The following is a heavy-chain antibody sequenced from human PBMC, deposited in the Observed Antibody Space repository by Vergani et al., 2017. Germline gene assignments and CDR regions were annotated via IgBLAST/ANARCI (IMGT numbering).Heavy chain of an antibody. CDR3: VRGPLPAIPAMFDS. J-gene: IGHJ4*02. Sequence: EVQLLESGGGSAQPGESLRLSCVASGFTFTAHGLNWVRQAPGKGLEWVSGISGQNFRTHYADSVKGRFTISRDDSKNTVYLQINSLRAEDTAFYYCVRGPLPAIPAMFDSWGQGTLVTVSS. CDR1: GFTFTAHG. D-gene: IGHD2-2*01. V-gene: IGHV3-23*01. CDR2: ISGQNFRT.